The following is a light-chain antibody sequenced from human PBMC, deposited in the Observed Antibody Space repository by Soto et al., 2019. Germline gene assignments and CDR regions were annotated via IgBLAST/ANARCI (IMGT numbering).Light chain of an antibody. CDR1: SSDIGDYDY. V-gene: IGLV2-8*01. CDR2: EVT. J-gene: IGLJ2*01. CDR3: SSYARRNNLL. Sequence: QSALTQPPSASGSPGQSVTISCTGTSSDIGDYDYVSWYQQHPGKAPKLNIYEVTKRPSGVPDRFSGSKSGNSASLTVSGLQAEDEGDYFCSSYARRNNLLFGGGTKLTVL.